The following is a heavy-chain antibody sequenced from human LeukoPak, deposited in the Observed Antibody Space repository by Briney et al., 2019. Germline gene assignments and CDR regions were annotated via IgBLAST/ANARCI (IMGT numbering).Heavy chain of an antibody. J-gene: IGHJ5*02. CDR2: IYYSGST. D-gene: IGHD6-13*01. CDR3: AVMYSSSWYWFDP. V-gene: IGHV4-59*08. Sequence: SETLSLTCTVSGGSISSYYWSWIRQPPGKGLEWIGYIYYSGSTNYNPSLKSRVTISVDTSKNQFSLKLSSVTAADTAVYYCAVMYSSSWYWFDPWGQGTLVTVSS. CDR1: GGSISSYY.